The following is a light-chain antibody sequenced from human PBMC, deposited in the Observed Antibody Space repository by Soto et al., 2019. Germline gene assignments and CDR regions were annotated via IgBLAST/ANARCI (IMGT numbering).Light chain of an antibody. J-gene: IGKJ1*01. CDR1: QSISSW. Sequence: DIQMTQSPCTLSASVGDRVTITCRASQSISSWLAWYQQKPGKAPTLLIYDASSLESGVPSRFSGSGSGTEFTLTLSSLQPDDFATYSCQQYNSYSRTFGQGPKVDIK. CDR2: DAS. V-gene: IGKV1-5*01. CDR3: QQYNSYSRT.